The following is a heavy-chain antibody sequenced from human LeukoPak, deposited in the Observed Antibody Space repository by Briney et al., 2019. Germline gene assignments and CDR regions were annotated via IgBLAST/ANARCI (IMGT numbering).Heavy chain of an antibody. CDR2: IIPILGIA. CDR1: GGTFSSYA. J-gene: IGHJ4*02. Sequence: SVKVSCKASGGTFSSYAISWVRQAPGQGLEWMGRIIPILGIANYAQKFQGRVTITADKSTSTAYMELSSLRSEDTAVYYCATSDYQDILTGGGFDYWGQGTLVTVSS. V-gene: IGHV1-69*04. CDR3: ATSDYQDILTGGGFDY. D-gene: IGHD3-9*01.